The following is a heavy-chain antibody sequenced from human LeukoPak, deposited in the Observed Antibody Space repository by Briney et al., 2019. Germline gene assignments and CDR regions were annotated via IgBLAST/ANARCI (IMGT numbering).Heavy chain of an antibody. CDR2: SRSKTNRYTT. CDR3: AKDKPGGYGSFDP. D-gene: IGHD5-12*01. Sequence: PGGSLRLSCAASGFTFSDHYLDWVRQAPGKGLEWVGRSRSKTNRYTTQYAASVKGRFTISRDDSKNSLYLQMNSLKTEDTAVYYCAKDKPGGYGSFDPWGQGTLVTVSS. CDR1: GFTFSDHY. J-gene: IGHJ5*02. V-gene: IGHV3-72*01.